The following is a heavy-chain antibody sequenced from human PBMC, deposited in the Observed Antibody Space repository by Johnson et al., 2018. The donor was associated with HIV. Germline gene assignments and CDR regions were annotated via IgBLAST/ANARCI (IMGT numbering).Heavy chain of an antibody. D-gene: IGHD6-13*01. CDR2: IGTAGDT. V-gene: IGHV3-13*01. CDR1: GFTFSSYD. Sequence: VQLVESGGGLVQPGGSLRLSCAASGFTFSSYDMHWFRQAPGKGLEWVSAIGTAGDTYYPGSVKGRFTISRENARNSLCLQMNSLRAGDTAVYYCARAGSSPAANDAFDIWGQGKMVTVSS. CDR3: ARAGSSPAANDAFDI. J-gene: IGHJ3*02.